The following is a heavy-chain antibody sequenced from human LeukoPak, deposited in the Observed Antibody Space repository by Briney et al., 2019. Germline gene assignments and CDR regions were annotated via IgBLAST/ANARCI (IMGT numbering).Heavy chain of an antibody. CDR2: ISSSSSYT. D-gene: IGHD3-22*01. J-gene: IGHJ4*02. V-gene: IGHV3-11*06. Sequence: PGGSLRLSCAASGFTFSDYYMSWIRQAPGKRLEWVSYISSSSSYTNYADSVKGRFTISRDNAKNSLYLQMNSLRAEDTAVYYCAREHYDSSGYYGYWGQGTLVTVSS. CDR3: AREHYDSSGYYGY. CDR1: GFTFSDYY.